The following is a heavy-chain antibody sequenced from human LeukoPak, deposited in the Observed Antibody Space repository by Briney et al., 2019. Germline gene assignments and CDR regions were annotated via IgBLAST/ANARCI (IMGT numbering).Heavy chain of an antibody. J-gene: IGHJ4*02. V-gene: IGHV3-23*01. CDR3: AKDGTESYYDFWSGLTGYYFDY. D-gene: IGHD3-3*01. Sequence: PGGSLRLSCAASGFTFSSYAMSWVRQAPGKGLEWVSAISGSGGSTYYADSVKGRFTISRDNCKNTLYLQMNSLRAEDTAVYYCAKDGTESYYDFWSGLTGYYFDYWGQGTLVTVSS. CDR2: ISGSGGST. CDR1: GFTFSSYA.